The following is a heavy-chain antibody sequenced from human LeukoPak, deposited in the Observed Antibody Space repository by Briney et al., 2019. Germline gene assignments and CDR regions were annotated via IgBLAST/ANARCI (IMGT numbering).Heavy chain of an antibody. D-gene: IGHD6-19*01. CDR2: IRSDGSKQ. CDR1: GFIFSKYA. CDR3: AKDRTDSGWSSGTFEV. Sequence: GSLRLSCSASGFIFSKYAIHWVRQAPGKGLEWVAFIRSDGSKQYYADPVKGRFTISRDNSKNTSHLQMNRLTYEDTAVYFCAKDRTDSGWSSGTFEVWGQGTLAAVSS. V-gene: IGHV3-30*02. J-gene: IGHJ4*02.